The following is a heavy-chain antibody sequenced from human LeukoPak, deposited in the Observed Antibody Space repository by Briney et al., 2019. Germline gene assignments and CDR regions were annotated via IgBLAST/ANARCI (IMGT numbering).Heavy chain of an antibody. V-gene: IGHV3-15*01. CDR2: IKSKTDGGTT. CDR3: TTDPDCSGGSCYPVGYFDH. J-gene: IGHJ4*02. Sequence: PGGSLRLSCAASGFTFSNAWMSWVRQAPGKGLEWVGRIKSKTDGGTTDYAAPVKGRFTISRDDSKNTLYLQMNSLKTEDTAVYYCTTDPDCSGGSCYPVGYFDHWGQGTLVTVSS. D-gene: IGHD2-15*01. CDR1: GFTFSNAW.